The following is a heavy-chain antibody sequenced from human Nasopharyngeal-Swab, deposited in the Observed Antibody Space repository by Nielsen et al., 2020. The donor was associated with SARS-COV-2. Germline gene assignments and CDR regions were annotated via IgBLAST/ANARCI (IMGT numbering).Heavy chain of an antibody. V-gene: IGHV3-21*01. Sequence: GGSLRLSCAASGFTFTDYVMNWVRQAPGKGLEWVSSISTTSDYIYYADSVKGRFTISRDNARNSLHLQMHSLRAEDTAVYYCAVSSWQDFDPWGQGTLVTVSS. D-gene: IGHD6-13*01. CDR3: AVSSWQDFDP. J-gene: IGHJ5*02. CDR1: GFTFTDYV. CDR2: ISTTSDYI.